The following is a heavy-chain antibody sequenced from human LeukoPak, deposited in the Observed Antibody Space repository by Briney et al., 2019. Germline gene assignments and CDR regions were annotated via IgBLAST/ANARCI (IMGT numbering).Heavy chain of an antibody. D-gene: IGHD1-20*01. CDR1: GESFSGHY. V-gene: IGHV4-34*01. Sequence: SETLSLTCAVYGESFSGHYWSWLRQPPGKGLEWVGEISHSGSTNYNPSLKRRVTISGDTSKNQFALKLISVTAADTAVYYCARLPRKYNWNARTTYYDGMDVWGKGPTVTVS. J-gene: IGHJ6*04. CDR3: ARLPRKYNWNARTTYYDGMDV. CDR2: ISHSGST.